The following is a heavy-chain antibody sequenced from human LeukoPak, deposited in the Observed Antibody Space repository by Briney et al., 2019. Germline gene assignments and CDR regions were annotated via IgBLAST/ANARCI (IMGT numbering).Heavy chain of an antibody. CDR2: IYYSGST. V-gene: IGHV4-59*01. Sequence: PSETLSLTCSVSGGSISNYYWSWIRQPPGKGLEWIGYIYYSGSTNYNPSLKSRVTISVDTSKNQFSLRLSSVTAADRAVYYCARGPYCGGDCYSSSFDPWGQGTLATVSS. J-gene: IGHJ5*02. D-gene: IGHD2-21*02. CDR3: ARGPYCGGDCYSSSFDP. CDR1: GGSISNYY.